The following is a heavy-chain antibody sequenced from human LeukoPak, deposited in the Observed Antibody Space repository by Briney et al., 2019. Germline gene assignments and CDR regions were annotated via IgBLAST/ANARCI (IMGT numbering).Heavy chain of an antibody. J-gene: IGHJ4*02. CDR2: ISSSGSTI. V-gene: IGHV3-11*04. CDR3: ARDHLISSAGNDY. CDR1: GFTFSDYY. D-gene: IGHD6-13*01. Sequence: GGSLRLSCAASGFTFSDYYMSWIRQAPGKGLEWVSYISSSGSTIYYADSVKGRFTISRDNAKNSLYLQMNSLRAEDTALYYCARDHLISSAGNDYWGPGTLVTVSS.